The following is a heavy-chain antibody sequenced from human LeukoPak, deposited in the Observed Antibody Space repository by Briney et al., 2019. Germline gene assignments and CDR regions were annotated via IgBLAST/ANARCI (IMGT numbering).Heavy chain of an antibody. Sequence: QSGGSLRLSCAASGFTFTSHAMTWVRQAPGKGLEWVSAISGNAVNTYYADSVKGRFSISRDNSMNTVYLQMNSLRAEDTAVYYCAKGHYASGKATDYWGQGTLVTVSS. CDR1: GFTFTSHA. J-gene: IGHJ4*02. V-gene: IGHV3-23*01. D-gene: IGHD3-10*01. CDR3: AKGHYASGKATDY. CDR2: ISGNAVNT.